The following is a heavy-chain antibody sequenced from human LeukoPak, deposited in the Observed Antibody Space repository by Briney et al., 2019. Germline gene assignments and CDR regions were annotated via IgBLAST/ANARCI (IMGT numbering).Heavy chain of an antibody. CDR2: IRSSGSTI. Sequence: GGSLSLSCAASGFTFSSYEMNWVRQAPGKGLEWVSYIRSSGSTIYYADSVKGRFTISRDNAKNSLYLQMNSLRAEDTAVYYCARGYYSSSWLYYYYMDVWGKGTTVTISS. CDR3: ARGYYSSSWLYYYYMDV. V-gene: IGHV3-48*03. CDR1: GFTFSSYE. D-gene: IGHD6-13*01. J-gene: IGHJ6*03.